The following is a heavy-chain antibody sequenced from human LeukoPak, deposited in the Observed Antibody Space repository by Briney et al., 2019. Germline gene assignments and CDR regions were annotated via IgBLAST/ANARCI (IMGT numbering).Heavy chain of an antibody. V-gene: IGHV4-39*01. J-gene: IGHJ6*03. CDR1: GGSISSSSYY. CDR2: IYYSGST. Sequence: SETLSLTCTVSGGSISSSSYYWGWIRQPPGRGLEWIGSIYYSGSTYYNPSLKSRVTISVDTSKNQFSLKLSSVTAADTAVYYCARVYGSGSYYNGYYYYYMDVWGKGTTVTISS. CDR3: ARVYGSGSYYNGYYYYYMDV. D-gene: IGHD3-10*01.